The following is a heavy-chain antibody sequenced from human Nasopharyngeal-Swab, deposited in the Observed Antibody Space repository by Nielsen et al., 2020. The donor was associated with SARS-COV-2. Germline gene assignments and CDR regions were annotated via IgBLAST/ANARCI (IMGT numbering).Heavy chain of an antibody. CDR3: AREYLSFLGIAARAGWFDP. D-gene: IGHD6-6*01. CDR2: INHSGST. CDR1: GGSFSGYY. V-gene: IGHV4-34*01. Sequence: SETLSLTCAVYGGSFSGYYWSWIRQPPGKGLEWIGEINHSGSTNYNPSLKSRVTISVDTSKNQFSLQLNSVTPEDTAVYYCAREYLSFLGIAARAGWFDPWGQGTLATVSS. J-gene: IGHJ5*02.